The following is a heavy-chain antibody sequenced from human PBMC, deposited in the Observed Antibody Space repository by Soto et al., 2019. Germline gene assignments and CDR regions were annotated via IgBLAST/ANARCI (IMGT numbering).Heavy chain of an antibody. D-gene: IGHD3-22*01. J-gene: IGHJ4*02. V-gene: IGHV3-33*01. Sequence: VGSLRLSCAASGFSFSTYGMHWVRQAPGKGLECVAVIWFDGSNKQYADSVKGRFTISRDNSKNTLYLQMNSLIVEDTAVYYCARDNSHSGGYYYFDYWGQGTLVTVSS. CDR1: GFSFSTYG. CDR3: ARDNSHSGGYYYFDY. CDR2: IWFDGSNK.